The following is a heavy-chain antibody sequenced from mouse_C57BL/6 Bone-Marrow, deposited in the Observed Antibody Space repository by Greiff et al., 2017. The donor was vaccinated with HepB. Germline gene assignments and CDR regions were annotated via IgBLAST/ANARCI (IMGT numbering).Heavy chain of an antibody. Sequence: QVQLQQSGAELARPGASVKLSCKASGYTFTSYGISWVKQRTGQGLEWIGVIYPRSDNTYYNEKFKGKATLTADKSSSTAYMELRSLTSEDSAVYFCASYDYDGYVDVWGTGTTVTVSA. CDR2: IYPRSDNT. D-gene: IGHD2-4*01. J-gene: IGHJ1*03. CDR3: ASYDYDGYVDV. CDR1: GYTFTSYG. V-gene: IGHV1-81*01.